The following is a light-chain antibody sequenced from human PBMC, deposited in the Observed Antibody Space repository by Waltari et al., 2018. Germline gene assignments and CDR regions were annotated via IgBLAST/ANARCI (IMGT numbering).Light chain of an antibody. J-gene: IGKJ5*01. CDR1: QSVLYSSNNNNY. CDR3: QQYYSTPPT. CDR2: WAS. Sequence: DIVMTQSPDSLAVSLGERATINCKSSQSVLYSSNNNNYLAWYQQKPGQPPKLLIYWASTRESGVPDRFSGSGSGTDVTLTISSLQAEDVAVYYCQQYYSTPPTFGQGTRLEIK. V-gene: IGKV4-1*01.